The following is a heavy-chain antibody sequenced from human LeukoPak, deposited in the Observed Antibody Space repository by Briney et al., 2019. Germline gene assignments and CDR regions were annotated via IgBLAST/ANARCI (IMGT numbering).Heavy chain of an antibody. V-gene: IGHV1-69*13. CDR1: GGIFTSYA. CDR3: ARVVLWFGESGRYYFDY. J-gene: IGHJ4*02. D-gene: IGHD3-10*01. CDR2: IVPILGIV. Sequence: SVKVPCKASGGIFTSYAFGWVRQAPGQGVEWMGRIVPILGIVNYAQKFQGRITITGDESTNTAYMELSSLRSDDTAVYYCARVVLWFGESGRYYFDYWGQGTLVTVSS.